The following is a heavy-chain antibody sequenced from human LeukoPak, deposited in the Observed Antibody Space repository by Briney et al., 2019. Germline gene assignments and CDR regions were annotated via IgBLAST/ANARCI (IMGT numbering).Heavy chain of an antibody. CDR3: ARVQVDTAMATHYYYGMDV. V-gene: IGHV1-18*01. D-gene: IGHD5-18*01. CDR2: ISAYNGNT. J-gene: IGHJ6*02. CDR1: GYIFTSYG. Sequence: ASATVSCKASGYIFTSYGISWVRQAPGQGLEWMGWISAYNGNTNYAQKLQGRVTMTTDTSTSTAYMELRSLRSDDTAVYYCARVQVDTAMATHYYYGMDVWGQGTTVTVSS.